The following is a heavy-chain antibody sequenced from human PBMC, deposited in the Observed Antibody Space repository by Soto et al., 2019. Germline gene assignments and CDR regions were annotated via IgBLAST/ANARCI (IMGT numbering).Heavy chain of an antibody. CDR2: ISAYNGNT. CDR1: GYTFTSYG. V-gene: IGHV1-18*01. J-gene: IGHJ4*02. Sequence: QVQLVQSGAEVKKPGASVKVSCKASGYTFTSYGISWVRQAPGQGLEWMGWISAYNGNTNYAQKLQGRVTMTTDTSTCTAYMELRSLRSDDTAVYYCAIDTSDILSGYYPDYWGQGTLVTVSS. CDR3: AIDTSDILSGYYPDY. D-gene: IGHD3-9*01.